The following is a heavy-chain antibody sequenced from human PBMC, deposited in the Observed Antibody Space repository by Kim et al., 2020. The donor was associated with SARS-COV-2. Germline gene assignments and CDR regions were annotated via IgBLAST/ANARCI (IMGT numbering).Heavy chain of an antibody. CDR3: ANFPSSGLFDY. D-gene: IGHD6-19*01. CDR2: T. J-gene: IGHJ4*02. Sequence: TYYADSVKGRFTISRDNSKNTLYLQMNSLRAEDTAVYYCANFPSSGLFDYWGQGTLVTVSS. V-gene: IGHV3-23*01.